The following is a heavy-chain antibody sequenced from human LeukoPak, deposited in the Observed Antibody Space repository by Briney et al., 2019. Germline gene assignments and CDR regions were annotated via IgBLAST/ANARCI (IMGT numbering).Heavy chain of an antibody. CDR3: VRDGVGAPPFDY. CDR2: IKGDGSST. J-gene: IGHJ4*02. CDR1: GFTFSSNW. Sequence: GGSLRLSCAASGFTFSSNWMHWVRQAPGKGLVWVSRIKGDGSSTSYADSVKGRFTISRDNAKNTLFLQMNSLRAGDTAVYYCVRDGVGAPPFDYWGQGALVTVSP. D-gene: IGHD1-26*01. V-gene: IGHV3-74*01.